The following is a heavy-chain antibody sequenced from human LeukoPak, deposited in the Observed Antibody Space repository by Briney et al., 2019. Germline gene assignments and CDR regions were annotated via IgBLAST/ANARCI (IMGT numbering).Heavy chain of an antibody. CDR1: GYTFTGYY. CDR2: INPNSGGT. Sequence: ASVKVPCKASGYTFTGYYMHWVRQAPGQGLEWMGWINPNSGGTNYAQKFRGRVTMTRDTSISTAYMELSRLRSDDTAAYYCAKARLPREVNAWGQGTLVTVSS. D-gene: IGHD6-25*01. CDR3: AKARLPREVNA. J-gene: IGHJ5*02. V-gene: IGHV1-2*02.